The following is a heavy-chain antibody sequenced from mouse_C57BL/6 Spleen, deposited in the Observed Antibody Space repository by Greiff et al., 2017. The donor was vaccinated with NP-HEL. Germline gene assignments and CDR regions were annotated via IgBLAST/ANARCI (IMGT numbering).Heavy chain of an antibody. V-gene: IGHV1-39*01. J-gene: IGHJ3*01. Sequence: EVQRVESGPELVKPGASVKISCKASGYSFTDYNMNWVKQSNGKSLEWIGVINPNYGTTSYNQMFKGKATLTVDQSSSTAYMRHNSLTSEDSAVYYCAWGRLRPWFAYWGQGTLVTVSA. D-gene: IGHD2-4*01. CDR1: GYSFTDYN. CDR2: INPNYGTT. CDR3: AWGRLRPWFAY.